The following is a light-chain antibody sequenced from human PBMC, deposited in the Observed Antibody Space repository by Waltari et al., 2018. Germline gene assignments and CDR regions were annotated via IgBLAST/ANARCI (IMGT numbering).Light chain of an antibody. J-gene: IGLJ3*02. CDR1: SSDVGSYNY. CDR2: DVT. Sequence: QSALTQPRSVSGSPGQSVTISCTGTSSDVGSYNYVSWFQQHPGKAPKLMIYDVTKRPSGVPDRFSGSKSGITASLTISGLQADDEADYYCCSYAGSYTLGVFGGWTKLTVL. V-gene: IGLV2-11*01. CDR3: CSYAGSYTLGV.